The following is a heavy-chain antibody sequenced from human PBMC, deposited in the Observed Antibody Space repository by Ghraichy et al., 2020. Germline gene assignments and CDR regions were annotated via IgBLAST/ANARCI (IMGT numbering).Heavy chain of an antibody. J-gene: IGHJ6*01. CDR1: GFTFSSYG. CDR2: ILFDGTNK. Sequence: GGSLRLSCAASGFTFSSYGMHWLRQAPGKGLEWVAVILFDGTNKNYADSVKGRFTISRDNSKNTLHLQMDSLRAEDTAVYYCAKGEGSSGWWGGYYYYAMDVRGQGTTVTVSS. V-gene: IGHV3-30*18. CDR3: AKGEGSSGWWGGYYYYAMDV. D-gene: IGHD6-19*01.